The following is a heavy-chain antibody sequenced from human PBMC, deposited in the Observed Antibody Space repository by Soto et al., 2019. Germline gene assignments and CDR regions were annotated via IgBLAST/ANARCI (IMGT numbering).Heavy chain of an antibody. Sequence: HPGGSLRLSCAASGFTFSSYGMHWVRQAPGKGLEWMAVIWYDGSNKYYADSVKGRFTISRDNSKNTLYLQMNSLRAEDTAVYYCARLYYDILTGPYGMDVWGQGTTVTVSS. D-gene: IGHD3-9*01. CDR3: ARLYYDILTGPYGMDV. CDR2: IWYDGSNK. CDR1: GFTFSSYG. J-gene: IGHJ6*02. V-gene: IGHV3-33*01.